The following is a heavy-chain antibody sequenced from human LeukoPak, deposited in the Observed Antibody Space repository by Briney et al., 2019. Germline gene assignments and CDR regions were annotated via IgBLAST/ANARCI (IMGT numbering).Heavy chain of an antibody. V-gene: IGHV3-30*18. CDR3: AKDQTPPLH. Sequence: GGSLRLSCAASGFTFSSYGMHWVRQAPGKGLEWVAVISYDGSNEYYADSVKGRFTISRDNSKKTLYLQMNSLRAEDTAVYYCAKDQTPPLHWGQGTLVTVSS. D-gene: IGHD4-23*01. J-gene: IGHJ1*01. CDR1: GFTFSSYG. CDR2: ISYDGSNE.